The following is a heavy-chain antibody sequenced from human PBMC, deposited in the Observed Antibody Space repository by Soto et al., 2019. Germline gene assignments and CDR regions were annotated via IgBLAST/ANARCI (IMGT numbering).Heavy chain of an antibody. CDR3: TRGKGTVTTINLAY. Sequence: EVQLVESGGGLVQPGGSLRLSCAASGFTFSDHYMDWVRQAPGKGLEWVGRIRNKVNRYTTEYAATVKGRFIVSRDDSQNSLYLQMNSLKTEDTAVYYCTRGKGTVTTINLAYWGQGPLVTVSS. CDR2: IRNKVNRYTT. D-gene: IGHD4-17*01. V-gene: IGHV3-72*01. J-gene: IGHJ4*02. CDR1: GFTFSDHY.